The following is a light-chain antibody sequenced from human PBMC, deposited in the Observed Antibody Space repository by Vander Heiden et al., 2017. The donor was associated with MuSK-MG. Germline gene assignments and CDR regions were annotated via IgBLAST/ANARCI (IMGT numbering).Light chain of an antibody. J-gene: IGKJ1*01. Sequence: EIVLTQSPGTLSLSPGERATLSCRASQSVSGSSLAWYQQKPGQAPRLLISGASSRATGIPDRFSGSGSGTDFTLTISRLEPEDFAVYYCQQDGCSPRTFGQGTKVEIK. CDR3: QQDGCSPRT. V-gene: IGKV3-20*01. CDR1: QSVSGSS. CDR2: GAS.